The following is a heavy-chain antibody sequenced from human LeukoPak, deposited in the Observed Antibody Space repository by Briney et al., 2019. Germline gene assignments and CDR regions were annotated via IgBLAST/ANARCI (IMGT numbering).Heavy chain of an antibody. V-gene: IGHV4-59*05. Sequence: SETLSLTFTVSGGSISSYCWSWIRQPPGKGLEWIGSIYYSGSTYYNPSLKSRVTISVDTSKNQFSLKLSSVTAADTAVYCCARPIVVVPAALDAFDIWGQGTMVTVSS. J-gene: IGHJ3*02. CDR1: GGSISSYC. D-gene: IGHD2-2*01. CDR2: IYYSGST. CDR3: ARPIVVVPAALDAFDI.